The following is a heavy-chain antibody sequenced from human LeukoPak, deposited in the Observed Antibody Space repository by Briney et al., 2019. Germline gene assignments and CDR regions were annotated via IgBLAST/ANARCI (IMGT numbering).Heavy chain of an antibody. V-gene: IGHV1-69*04. J-gene: IGHJ6*02. CDR3: ARGAIFGVTTRGYGMDV. CDR2: IIPILGIA. D-gene: IGHD3-3*01. Sequence: SVKVSCKASGGTFSSYAISWVRQAPGQGLEWMGRIIPILGIANYAQKFQGRVTLARDTSIGTAYMELNSLTSEDTAVYYCARGAIFGVTTRGYGMDVWGQGTTVTVSS. CDR1: GGTFSSYA.